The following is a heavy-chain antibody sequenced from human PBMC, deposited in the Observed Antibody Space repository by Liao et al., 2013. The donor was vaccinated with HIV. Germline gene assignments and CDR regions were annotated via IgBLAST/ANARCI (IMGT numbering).Heavy chain of an antibody. V-gene: IGHV4-61*02. J-gene: IGHJ1*01. Sequence: QVQLQESGPGLVKPSQTLSLTCTVSGGSISSGSYYWSWIRQPAGKGLEWIGRIYSSGSTNYNPSLKSRVTISVDTSKNQFSLKLSSVTAADTAVYYCARDRGYYDSSGYLEYFQHWGRGHPRSPSPQ. CDR3: ARDRGYYDSSGYLEYFQH. CDR2: IYSSGST. CDR1: GGSISSGSYY. D-gene: IGHD3-22*01.